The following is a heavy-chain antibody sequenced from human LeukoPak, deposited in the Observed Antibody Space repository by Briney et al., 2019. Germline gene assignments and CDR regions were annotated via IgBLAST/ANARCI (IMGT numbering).Heavy chain of an antibody. V-gene: IGHV3-23*01. J-gene: IGHJ4*02. CDR3: ARDLINSGWSLGGDHYFDY. D-gene: IGHD6-19*01. Sequence: GGSLRLSCAASGFSFRSYPMSWVRQAPGKGLEWVSTISGSDGSTYYADSVKGRFTISRDNSKNTLYLQMNSLRAEDTAVYYCARDLINSGWSLGGDHYFDYWGQGTLVTVSS. CDR1: GFSFRSYP. CDR2: ISGSDGST.